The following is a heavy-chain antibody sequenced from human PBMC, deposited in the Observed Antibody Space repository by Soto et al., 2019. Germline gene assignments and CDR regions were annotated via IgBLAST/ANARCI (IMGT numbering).Heavy chain of an antibody. CDR1: AGSITSGGYY. Sequence: QGQLQESGPGLVKPSQTLSLTGTVSAGSITSGGYYWSWIRQHPGKGLEWIGNIYYSGSTYYNPSRKSRVTISVATSKNQFSLELSSVTAADTAVYYCARDLLVTPFGYSKSCGQGTLVNVSS. J-gene: IGHJ5*02. CDR3: ARDLLVTPFGYSKS. V-gene: IGHV4-31*03. CDR2: IYYSGST. D-gene: IGHD2-15*01.